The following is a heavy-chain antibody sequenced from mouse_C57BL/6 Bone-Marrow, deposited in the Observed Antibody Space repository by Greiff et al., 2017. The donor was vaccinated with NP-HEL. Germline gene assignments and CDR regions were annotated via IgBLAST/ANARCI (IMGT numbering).Heavy chain of an antibody. D-gene: IGHD1-1*01. J-gene: IGHJ4*01. Sequence: LVESGPELVKPGASVKISCKASGYAFSSSWMNWVKQRPGKGLEWIGRSYPGDGATNYNGKVKGKATLTADKSSSTAYMQLSSLTSEDSAVYFCARAYGSSYLYAMDYWGQGTSVTVSS. V-gene: IGHV1-82*01. CDR3: ARAYGSSYLYAMDY. CDR1: GYAFSSSW. CDR2: SYPGDGAT.